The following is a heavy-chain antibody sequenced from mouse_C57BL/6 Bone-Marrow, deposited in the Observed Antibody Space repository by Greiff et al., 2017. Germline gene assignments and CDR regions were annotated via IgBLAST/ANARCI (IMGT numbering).Heavy chain of an antibody. CDR2: ISSGGSYT. CDR3: ARHVLGPFDY. Sequence: DVKLVESGGDLVKPGGSLKLSCAASGFTFSSYGMSWVRQTPDKRLEWVATISSGGSYTYYPDSVKGRFTISRDNAKNTLYLQMSSLKSEDTAMYYCARHVLGPFDYWGQGTTLTVSS. J-gene: IGHJ2*01. CDR1: GFTFSSYG. D-gene: IGHD4-1*01. V-gene: IGHV5-6*02.